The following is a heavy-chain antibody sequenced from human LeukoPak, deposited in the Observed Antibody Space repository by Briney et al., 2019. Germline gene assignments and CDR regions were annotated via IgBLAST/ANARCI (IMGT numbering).Heavy chain of an antibody. CDR1: GFTFSSYA. CDR2: ISGSGGST. J-gene: IGHJ4*02. CDR3: AEVSYYYDSSGDDY. V-gene: IGHV3-23*01. D-gene: IGHD3-22*01. Sequence: PGGSLRLSCAASGFTFSSYAVSWVRQAPGKGLEWVSAISGSGGSTYYADSVKGRFTISRDNSKNTLYLQMNSLRAEDTAVYYCAEVSYYYDSSGDDYWGQGTLVTVSS.